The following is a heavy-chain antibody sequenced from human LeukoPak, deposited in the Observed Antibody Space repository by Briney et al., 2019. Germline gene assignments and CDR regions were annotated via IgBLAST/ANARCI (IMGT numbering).Heavy chain of an antibody. CDR2: IRYDGSNK. CDR1: GFVFSRYD. D-gene: IGHD1-26*01. V-gene: IGHV3-30*02. J-gene: IGHJ4*02. Sequence: PGGSLRLSCAASGFVFSRYDMYWVRQAPGKGLEWVALIRYDGSNKFYGDSVRGRFTISRDNSKNTLYLQMNSLRAEDTAVYYCAKVSGSYYGDYWGQGTLVTVSS. CDR3: AKVSGSYYGDY.